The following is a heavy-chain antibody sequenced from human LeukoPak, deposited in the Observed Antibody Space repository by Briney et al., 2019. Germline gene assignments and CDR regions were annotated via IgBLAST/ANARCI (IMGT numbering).Heavy chain of an antibody. CDR2: LYSGGGT. Sequence: GGSLRLSCAASGFFVSDKYMSWVRQAPGKGLEWVSVLYSGGGTFYANSVKGRFTISRDNSKNMLYLQMNSLRAEDTAVYYCARGSVFGMDVWGQGTTVTVSS. CDR3: ARGSVFGMDV. V-gene: IGHV3-53*01. J-gene: IGHJ6*02. CDR1: GFFVSDKY. D-gene: IGHD5/OR15-5a*01.